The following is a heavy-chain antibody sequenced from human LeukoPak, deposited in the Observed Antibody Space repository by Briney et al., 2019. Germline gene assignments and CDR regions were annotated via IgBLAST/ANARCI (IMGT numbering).Heavy chain of an antibody. V-gene: IGHV1-46*01. Sequence: ASVKVSCKASGYTFTSYYMHWVRQAPGQGLEWMGIINPSGGSTSYAQKFQGRVTMTTDTSTSTAYMELRSLRSDDTAVYYCARNCRYCSGGSCRSECSYWYFDLWGRGTLVTVSS. J-gene: IGHJ2*01. CDR3: ARNCRYCSGGSCRSECSYWYFDL. D-gene: IGHD2-15*01. CDR1: GYTFTSYY. CDR2: INPSGGST.